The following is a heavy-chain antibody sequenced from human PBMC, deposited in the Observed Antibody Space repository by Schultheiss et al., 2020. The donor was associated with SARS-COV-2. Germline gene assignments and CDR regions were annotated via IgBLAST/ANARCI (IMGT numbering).Heavy chain of an antibody. V-gene: IGHV1-2*04. CDR3: ASLGSYGLSIQH. CDR2: INPNSGGT. J-gene: IGHJ1*01. Sequence: ASVKVSCKASGYIFTSYGISWVRQAPGQGLEWMGWINPNSGGTNYAQKFQGWVTITRDTSASTTYMELSSLRSEDTAVYYCASLGSYGLSIQHWGQGTLVTVSS. D-gene: IGHD3-10*01. CDR1: GYIFTSYG.